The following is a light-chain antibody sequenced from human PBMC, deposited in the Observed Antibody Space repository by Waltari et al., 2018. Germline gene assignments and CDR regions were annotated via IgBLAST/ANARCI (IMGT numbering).Light chain of an antibody. V-gene: IGKV1-12*01. Sequence: DIQMTQSPSSVYASVGDRVPLTCRASQGISSRLAWYQQKPGKAPKLLIYDASSLHSGVPSRFSGSGSGTDFTLTIRSLQPEDFATYYCQQVNSFPRTFGQGTKVEVK. CDR3: QQVNSFPRT. J-gene: IGKJ1*01. CDR2: DAS. CDR1: QGISSR.